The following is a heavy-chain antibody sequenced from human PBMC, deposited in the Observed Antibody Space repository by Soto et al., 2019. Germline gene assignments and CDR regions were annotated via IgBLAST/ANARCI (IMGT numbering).Heavy chain of an antibody. V-gene: IGHV3-11*03. CDR3: TGGQDNLAVNFDY. Sequence: GGSLRLSCAASGSSFRDYYMSWIRQSPGKGLEWLSYITRSSSYTHYADSVKGRFTISRDNAKNSLYLQMNSLRAEDTAVYYCTGGQDNLAVNFDYWGQGTPVTVSS. CDR2: ITRSSSYT. D-gene: IGHD1-1*01. CDR1: GSSFRDYY. J-gene: IGHJ4*02.